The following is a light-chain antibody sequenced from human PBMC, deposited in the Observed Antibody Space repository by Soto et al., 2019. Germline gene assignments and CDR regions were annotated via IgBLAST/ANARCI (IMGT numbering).Light chain of an antibody. CDR3: LQHNSYPRT. V-gene: IGKV1-17*01. Sequence: DIQMTQSPSSLSASVGDRVTITCRASQGIGNELGWYQQKPGKAPRRLISGASRLQSGVPSRFSGGGSGTEFTLTISSLQPEDSAAYYCLQHNSYPRTFGGGTKVEVK. J-gene: IGKJ4*01. CDR1: QGIGNE. CDR2: GAS.